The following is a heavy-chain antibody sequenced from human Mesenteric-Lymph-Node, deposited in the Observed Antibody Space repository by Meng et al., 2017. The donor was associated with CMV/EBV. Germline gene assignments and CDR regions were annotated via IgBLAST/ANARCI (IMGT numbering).Heavy chain of an antibody. CDR1: GFTFDDYA. J-gene: IGHJ6*02. V-gene: IGHV3-9*01. Sequence: GGSLRLSCAASGFTFDDYAMHWVRQAPGKGLEWVSGISWNSGSIGYADSVKGRFTISRDNAKNSLYLQMNSLRAEDTALYYCAKDQQYQLLMYGMDVWGQGTTVTVSS. CDR3: AKDQQYQLLMYGMDV. CDR2: ISWNSGSI. D-gene: IGHD2-2*01.